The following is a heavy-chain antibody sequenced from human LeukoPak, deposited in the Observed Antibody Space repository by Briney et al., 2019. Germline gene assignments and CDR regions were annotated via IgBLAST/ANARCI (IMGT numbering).Heavy chain of an antibody. CDR1: EFTFSNIW. D-gene: IGHD3-10*01. CDR2: IKEDGSTK. J-gene: IGHJ4*02. V-gene: IGHV3-7*03. Sequence: GGSLRLSCAASEFTFSNIWMSWVRLAPGKGLEWLANIKEDGSTKYYVDSVKGRFTISRDNAKNSLFLQMKSLRAEDTAIYYCASAGIDGSRNYLLYWGQGTLVTVSS. CDR3: ASAGIDGSRNYLLY.